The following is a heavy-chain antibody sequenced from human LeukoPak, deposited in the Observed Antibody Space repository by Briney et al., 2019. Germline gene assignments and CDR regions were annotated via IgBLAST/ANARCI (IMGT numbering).Heavy chain of an antibody. D-gene: IGHD6-6*01. J-gene: IGHJ4*02. CDR1: GFTFSNFA. CDR3: AKQSTARSLGE. CDR2: ISVSGDRA. V-gene: IGHV3-23*01. Sequence: GGSLRLSCAASGFTFSNFAMSWLRQAPGKGLEWVSGISVSGDRAYYADSVRGRFTISRGNSKNTLYLQMNNLRGDDTAVYYCAKQSTARSLGEGGQGTLVTVSS.